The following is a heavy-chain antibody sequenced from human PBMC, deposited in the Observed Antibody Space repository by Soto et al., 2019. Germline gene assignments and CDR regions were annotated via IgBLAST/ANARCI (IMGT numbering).Heavy chain of an antibody. CDR1: GGSFSGYY. CDR2: INHSGST. D-gene: IGHD4-4*01. J-gene: IGHJ6*03. Sequence: SETLSLTCAVYGGSFSGYYWIWIRQPPGKGLEWIGEINHSGSTNYNPSLKSRVTISVDTSKNQFSLKLSSVTAADTAVYYCARVAVHDYSNHTNQGYYYYMDVWGKGTTVTVSS. CDR3: ARVAVHDYSNHTNQGYYYYMDV. V-gene: IGHV4-34*01.